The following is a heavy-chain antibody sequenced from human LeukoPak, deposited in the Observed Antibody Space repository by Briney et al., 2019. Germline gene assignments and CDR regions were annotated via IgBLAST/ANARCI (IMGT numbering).Heavy chain of an antibody. V-gene: IGHV3-30*04. CDR3: AGAAEAMVTSYFDY. CDR1: GFTFSSYA. CDR2: ISYDGSNK. D-gene: IGHD5-18*01. Sequence: PGRSLRLSCAASGFTFSSYAMHWVRQAPGKGLEWVAVISYDGSNKYYADSVKGRFTISRDNSKNTLYLQMNSLRAEDTAVYYCAGAAEAMVTSYFDYWGQGTLVTVSS. J-gene: IGHJ4*02.